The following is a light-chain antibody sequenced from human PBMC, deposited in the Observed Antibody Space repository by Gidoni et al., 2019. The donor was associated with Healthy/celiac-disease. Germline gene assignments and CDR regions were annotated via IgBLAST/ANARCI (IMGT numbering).Light chain of an antibody. V-gene: IGLV3-1*01. CDR2: QDN. CDR3: QAWDSSTAV. CDR1: QLGDKY. J-gene: IGLJ1*01. Sequence: SYALTQPPSVSVSPGQTASITCSGDQLGDKYACWYQQKPGQSPVLVIYQDNKRPSGIPARFSGSNSGNTATLTISGTQAMDEADYYCQAWDSSTAVFGTGTKVTVL.